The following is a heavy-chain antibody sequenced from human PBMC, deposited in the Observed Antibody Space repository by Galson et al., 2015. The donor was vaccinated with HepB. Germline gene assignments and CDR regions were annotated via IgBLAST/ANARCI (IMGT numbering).Heavy chain of an antibody. CDR3: ARVGGTGIAVAGNTGLYYYYGMDV. D-gene: IGHD6-19*01. Sequence: SVKVSCKASGYTFTGYYMHWVRQAPGQGLEWMGWINPNSGGTNYAQKFQGWVTMTRDTSISTAYMELSRLRSDDTAVYYCARVGGTGIAVAGNTGLYYYYGMDVWGQGTTVTVSS. V-gene: IGHV1-2*04. J-gene: IGHJ6*02. CDR2: INPNSGGT. CDR1: GYTFTGYY.